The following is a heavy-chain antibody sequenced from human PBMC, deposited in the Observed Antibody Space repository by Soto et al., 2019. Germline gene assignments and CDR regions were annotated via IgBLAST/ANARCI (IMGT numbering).Heavy chain of an antibody. CDR1: VYTFTSDG. D-gene: IGHD3-9*01. V-gene: IGHV1-18*01. CDR2: ISAYNGNT. Sequence: ASVKVSRKASVYTFTSDGISRLLLAPGQGLEWMGWISAYNGNTNYAQKLQGRVTMTTDTSTSTAYMELRSLRSDDTAVYYCARTYDILTGYDYWGQGTLVTVSS. CDR3: ARTYDILTGYDY. J-gene: IGHJ4*02.